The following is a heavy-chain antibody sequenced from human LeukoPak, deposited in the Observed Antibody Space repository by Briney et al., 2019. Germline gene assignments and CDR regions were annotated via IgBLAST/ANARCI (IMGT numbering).Heavy chain of an antibody. Sequence: ASVKVSCKASGYTFNGYYIHWVRQAPGQGLEWMGWINPNSGGTNYAQKFQGRVTITADKSTSTAYMELSSLRSEDTAVYYCARGERSVVTMIVVPQSAFDIWGQGTMVTVSS. CDR2: INPNSGGT. D-gene: IGHD3-22*01. J-gene: IGHJ3*02. V-gene: IGHV1-2*02. CDR1: GYTFNGYY. CDR3: ARGERSVVTMIVVPQSAFDI.